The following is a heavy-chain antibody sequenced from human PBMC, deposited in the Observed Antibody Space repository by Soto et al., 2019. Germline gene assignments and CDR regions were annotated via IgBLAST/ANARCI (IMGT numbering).Heavy chain of an antibody. V-gene: IGHV4-59*08. CDR2: VHHSWGS. CDR1: GGCISSYY. Sequence: QVQLQESGPGLVKPSETLSLSCTVSGGCISSYYWSWFRQSPGKRMEWTGYVHHSWGSSYNPSLQSRVAISLDTSKSQFSLKVTSVTATDTAVYYCARQGFGPLHGLVDVWGQGTTVTVSS. D-gene: IGHD3-10*01. J-gene: IGHJ6*02. CDR3: ARQGFGPLHGLVDV.